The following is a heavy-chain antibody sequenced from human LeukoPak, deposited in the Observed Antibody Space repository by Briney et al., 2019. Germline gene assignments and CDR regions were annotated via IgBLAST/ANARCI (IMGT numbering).Heavy chain of an antibody. CDR3: ARGQQLVPDY. D-gene: IGHD6-13*01. J-gene: IGHJ4*02. CDR1: GGSISSGSYY. CDR2: IYYSGST. Sequence: PSETLSLTCTVSGGSISSGSYYWSWIRQPPGKGLEWIGYIYYSGSTNYNPSLKSRVTISVDTSKNQFSLKLSSVTAADTAVYYCARGQQLVPDYWGQGTLATVSS. V-gene: IGHV4-61*01.